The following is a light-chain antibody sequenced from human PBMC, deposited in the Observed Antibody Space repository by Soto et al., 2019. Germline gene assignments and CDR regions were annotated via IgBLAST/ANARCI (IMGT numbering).Light chain of an antibody. CDR3: QQYGSSLFT. J-gene: IGKJ3*01. CDR1: QSVSSKY. CDR2: GTS. Sequence: EIVLTQSPGTLSLSPWERATLSCRASQSVSSKYLAWYQQKPGQAPRVLIYGTSIRASGVPERFSGGGSGTDFTLTITRLEPEDFAVYYCQQYGSSLFTFGPGT. V-gene: IGKV3-20*01.